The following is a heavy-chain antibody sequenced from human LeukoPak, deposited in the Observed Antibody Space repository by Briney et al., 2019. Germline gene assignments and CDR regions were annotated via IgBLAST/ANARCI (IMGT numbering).Heavy chain of an antibody. Sequence: QTGGSLRLSCAASGLTFSNYSMNWVRQAPGKGLEWLSGVSPPGGGTYYADSVKGRFTISRDDSKNTLSLQMNSLRVEDTAVYYCARDLAWGAFDYWGQGTLVTVSS. CDR1: GLTFSNYS. CDR3: ARDLAWGAFDY. V-gene: IGHV3-23*01. D-gene: IGHD7-27*01. J-gene: IGHJ4*02. CDR2: VSPPGGGT.